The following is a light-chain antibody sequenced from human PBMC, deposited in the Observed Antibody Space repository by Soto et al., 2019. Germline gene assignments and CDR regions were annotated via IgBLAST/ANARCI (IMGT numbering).Light chain of an antibody. J-gene: IGKJ2*02. Sequence: EIVMTQSPATLSVSPGERATLSCRASPSVSSNLAWYQQNPGQAPRLLIYGASTRATGIPARFSGSGSGTEFTRTSSSLQSEDVGVYYCQQYNNWPPGTCGQGTKLEIK. V-gene: IGKV3-15*01. CDR2: GAS. CDR3: QQYNNWPPGT. CDR1: PSVSSN.